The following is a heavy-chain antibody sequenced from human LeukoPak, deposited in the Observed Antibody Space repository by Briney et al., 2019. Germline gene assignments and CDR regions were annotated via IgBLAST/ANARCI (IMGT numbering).Heavy chain of an antibody. CDR1: GYTFTSYD. J-gene: IGHJ4*02. CDR3: ARGSHYDSSGYSYYFDY. D-gene: IGHD3-22*01. Sequence: ASVKVSCKASGYTFTSYDINWVRQTTGQGLEWMGWMNPNSGNTGYAQKLQGRVTMTRNTSISTAYMELSSLRSEDTAVYYCARGSHYDSSGYSYYFDYWDQGTLITVSS. CDR2: MNPNSGNT. V-gene: IGHV1-8*01.